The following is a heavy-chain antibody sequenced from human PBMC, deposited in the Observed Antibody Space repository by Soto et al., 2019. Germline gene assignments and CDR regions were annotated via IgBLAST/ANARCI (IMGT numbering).Heavy chain of an antibody. J-gene: IGHJ3*02. D-gene: IGHD3-9*01. Sequence: GGSQRLSCAASGFTFRSYAMSWVRQAPGKGLEWVSAISGSGGSTYYADSVKGRFTISRDNSKNTLYLQMNSLRAEDTAVYYCAKDREYFDWPGAFDIWGQGTMVTVSS. V-gene: IGHV3-23*01. CDR1: GFTFRSYA. CDR2: ISGSGGST. CDR3: AKDREYFDWPGAFDI.